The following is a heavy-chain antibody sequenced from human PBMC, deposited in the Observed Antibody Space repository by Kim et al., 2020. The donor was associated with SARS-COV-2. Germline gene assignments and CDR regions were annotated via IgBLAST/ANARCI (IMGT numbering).Heavy chain of an antibody. V-gene: IGHV3-7*01. CDR2: IKQDGSEK. J-gene: IGHJ5*02. CDR3: GCPPWGRGPENWFDT. D-gene: IGHD3-16*01. CDR1: GFIFRNYW. Sequence: GGSLRLSCAASGFIFRNYWMSWVRQAPGKGLEWVANIKQDGSEKYYVDSVKGRFTISRDNAKNSLYLQMNRLRAEDTAVYYCGCPPWGRGPENWFDTWGQGTLVTVSS.